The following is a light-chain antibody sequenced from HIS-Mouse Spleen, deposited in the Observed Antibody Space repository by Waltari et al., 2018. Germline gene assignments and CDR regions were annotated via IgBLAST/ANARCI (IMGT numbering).Light chain of an antibody. CDR1: SSDVGSYNL. CDR3: CSYAGSSTYV. CDR2: EGS. V-gene: IGLV2-23*01. Sequence: QSALTQPASVSGSPGQSITISCTGTSSDVGSYNLVPWYQPHPGKAPKLMIYEGSKRPAGGSNRFSGSKSGNTASLTISGLQAEDEADYYCCSYAGSSTYVFGTGTKVTVL. J-gene: IGLJ1*01.